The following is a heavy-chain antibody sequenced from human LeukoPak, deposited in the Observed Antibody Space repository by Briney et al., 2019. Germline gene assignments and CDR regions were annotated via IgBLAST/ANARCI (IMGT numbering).Heavy chain of an antibody. CDR3: ARAVRNQLLSEY. J-gene: IGHJ4*02. Sequence: ASVKVSCKTSGYTFSSYDVTWVRQAPGQGLEYMGWMNPNSGNTGCAQKFRGRITMTSDAPITSAYMELSSLTSEDTAVYYCARAVRNQLLSEYWGQGTLITVSS. CDR2: MNPNSGNT. D-gene: IGHD2-2*01. CDR1: GYTFSSYD. V-gene: IGHV1-8*01.